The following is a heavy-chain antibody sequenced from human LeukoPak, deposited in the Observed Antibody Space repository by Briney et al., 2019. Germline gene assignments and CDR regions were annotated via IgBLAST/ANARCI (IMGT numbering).Heavy chain of an antibody. CDR3: VRVVPSYYYVDV. Sequence: GGSLRLSCAASGFTFSSHWMHWVRQAPGKGLEWVSRVNTDGTTTSYADSVKGRFTISRDNAKNTLYLQMNSLRAEDTAVYYCVRVVPSYYYVDVWGKGTTVTVSS. CDR1: GFTFSSHW. D-gene: IGHD4/OR15-4a*01. J-gene: IGHJ6*03. V-gene: IGHV3-74*01. CDR2: VNTDGTTT.